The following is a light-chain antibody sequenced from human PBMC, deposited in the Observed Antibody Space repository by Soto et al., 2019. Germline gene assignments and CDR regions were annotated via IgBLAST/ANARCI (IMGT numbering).Light chain of an antibody. J-gene: IGKJ1*01. CDR2: DAS. Sequence: EIVLTQSPATRSLSPGERATLSCRASQSVANYLAWYQQKPGQAPRLLIYDASKRATGIPARFSGTGSGTDFTLTISSLEPEDFAIYFCLQRSNWSFGQGTKVDIK. V-gene: IGKV3-11*01. CDR3: LQRSNWS. CDR1: QSVANY.